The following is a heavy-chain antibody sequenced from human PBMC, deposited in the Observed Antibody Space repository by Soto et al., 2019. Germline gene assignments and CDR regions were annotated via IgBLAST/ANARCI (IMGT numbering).Heavy chain of an antibody. CDR2: MNPNSGNT. Sequence: QVQLVQSGAEVKKPGASVKVSCKASGYTFTSYDINWVRQATGQGLEWMGWMNPNSGNTGYAQKFQGRVTMTRNTSISTAYMELSSLRSEDTAVYYCARVPRVTGFRRDGNNKEGFAYWGQGTLVTVSS. CDR1: GYTFTSYD. J-gene: IGHJ4*02. D-gene: IGHD4-4*01. V-gene: IGHV1-8*01. CDR3: ARVPRVTGFRRDGNNKEGFAY.